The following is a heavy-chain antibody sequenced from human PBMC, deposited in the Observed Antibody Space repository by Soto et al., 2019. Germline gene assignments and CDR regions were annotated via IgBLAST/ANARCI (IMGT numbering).Heavy chain of an antibody. CDR1: GGSVSSGSYY. CDR2: IYDSGST. J-gene: IGHJ5*02. V-gene: IGHV4-61*01. D-gene: IGHD1-7*01. CDR3: ARDSRDNGNYGNWFDP. Sequence: QVQLQESGPGLVKPSETLSLTCTVSGGSVSSGSYYWTWIRQPPGKGLEWIGYIYDSGSTNYNPSLKSRVTISVDTSKNQFSLKLRSVTAADTAVYFCARDSRDNGNYGNWFDPWGQGTLVTVSS.